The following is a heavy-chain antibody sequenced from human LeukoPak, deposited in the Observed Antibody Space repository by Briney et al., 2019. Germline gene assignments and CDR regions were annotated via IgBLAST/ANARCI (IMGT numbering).Heavy chain of an antibody. CDR2: IRASGGST. CDR1: GFTFSNYA. V-gene: IGHV3-23*01. CDR3: ARESFEGLAVTGNLDY. Sequence: GGSLRLSCAVSGFTFSNYAMNWVRQAPGKGLEWVSGIRASGGSTYYADSVKGRFTISRDNAKNSLYLQMNSLRAEDTAVYYCARESFEGLAVTGNLDYWGQGTLVTVSS. D-gene: IGHD3/OR15-3a*01. J-gene: IGHJ4*02.